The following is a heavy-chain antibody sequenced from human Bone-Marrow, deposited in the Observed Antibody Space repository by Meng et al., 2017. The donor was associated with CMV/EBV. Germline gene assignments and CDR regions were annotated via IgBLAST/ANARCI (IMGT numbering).Heavy chain of an antibody. CDR2: ISNSGST. J-gene: IGHJ6*02. CDR3: ARDEVAMDV. Sequence: SETLSLTCSVSGGSIGGSYWSWIRQPPGKGLEWMGNISNSGSTNYNPSLKSRVTISVDTPKNQFSLKLRSVTAADTAVYYCARDEVAMDVWGQGTTVTVSS. V-gene: IGHV4-59*01. CDR1: GGSIGGSY.